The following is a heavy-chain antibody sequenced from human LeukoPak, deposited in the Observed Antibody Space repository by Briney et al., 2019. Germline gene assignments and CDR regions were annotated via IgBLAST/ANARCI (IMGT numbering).Heavy chain of an antibody. D-gene: IGHD2-15*01. J-gene: IGHJ4*02. CDR1: GGTFSSYA. V-gene: IGHV1-69*13. Sequence: SVKVSCKASGGTFSSYAISWVRQAPGQGLEWMGEIIPIFGTANYAQKFQGRVTITADESTSTAYMELSSLRSEDTAVYYCARALEYCSGGSCLYNWGQGTLVTVSS. CDR2: IIPIFGTA. CDR3: ARALEYCSGGSCLYN.